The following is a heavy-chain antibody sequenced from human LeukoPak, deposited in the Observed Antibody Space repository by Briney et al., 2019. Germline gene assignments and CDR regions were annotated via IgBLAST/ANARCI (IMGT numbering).Heavy chain of an antibody. D-gene: IGHD2-8*01. CDR1: GFTFDDYG. Sequence: PGGSLRLSCAASGFTFDDYGMSWVRQAPGKGLEWIGYIYYTGSTNYNSSLKSRVTISVDTSKNQFSLNLSSVTAADTAMYYCARAVLATKSEHWFDSWGQGTLVTVSS. CDR2: IYYTGST. CDR3: ARAVLATKSEHWFDS. V-gene: IGHV4-59*01. J-gene: IGHJ5*01.